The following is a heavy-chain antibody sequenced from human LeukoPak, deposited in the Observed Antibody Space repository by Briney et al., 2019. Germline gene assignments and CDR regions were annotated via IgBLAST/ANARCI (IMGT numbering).Heavy chain of an antibody. CDR2: ISSSGNII. V-gene: IGHV3-48*03. CDR1: GFTFSSYE. CDR3: ARERASTQRIADAHPVDY. J-gene: IGHJ4*02. D-gene: IGHD2-15*01. Sequence: GGSLRLSCAASGFTFSSYEMNWVRQAPGKGLEWVSYISSSGNIIYYADSAKGRFTISRDNAKNSLYLQMNSLRAEDTAVYYCARERASTQRIADAHPVDYWGQGTLVTVSS.